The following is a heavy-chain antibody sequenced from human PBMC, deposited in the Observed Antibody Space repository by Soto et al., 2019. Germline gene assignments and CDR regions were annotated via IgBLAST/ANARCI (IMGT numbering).Heavy chain of an antibody. J-gene: IGHJ6*03. D-gene: IGHD2-15*01. Sequence: GASVKVSCKASGGTFSSYTISWVRQAPGQGLEWMGRIIPILGIANYAQKFQGRVTITADKSTSTAYMELSSLRSEDTAVYYCARAGDIEEGYYYYYYMDVWGKGTTVTVSS. CDR2: IIPILGIA. CDR1: GGTFSSYT. CDR3: ARAGDIEEGYYYYYYMDV. V-gene: IGHV1-69*02.